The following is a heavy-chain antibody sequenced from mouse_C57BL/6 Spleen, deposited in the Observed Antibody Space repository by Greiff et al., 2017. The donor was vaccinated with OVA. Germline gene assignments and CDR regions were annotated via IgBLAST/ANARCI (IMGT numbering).Heavy chain of an antibody. Sequence: VMLVESGPGLVQPSQSLSITCTVSGFSLTSYGVHWVRQSPGKGLEWLGVIWSGGSTDYNAAFISRLSISKDNSKSQVFFKMNSLQADDTAIYYCARYYGSSYLIYAMDYWGQGTSVTVSS. CDR3: ARYYGSSYLIYAMDY. V-gene: IGHV2-2*01. J-gene: IGHJ4*01. D-gene: IGHD1-1*01. CDR2: IWSGGST. CDR1: GFSLTSYG.